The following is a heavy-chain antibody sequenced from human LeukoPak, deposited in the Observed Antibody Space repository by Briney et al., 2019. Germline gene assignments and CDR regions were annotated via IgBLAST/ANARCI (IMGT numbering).Heavy chain of an antibody. CDR2: INPSGGST. CDR3: ARHKEVGDYYYSDY. Sequence: GASAKVSCKASGYTFTSYYMHWVRQAPGQGLEWMGIINPSGGSTSCTQKFQGRVTMTRDTSTTTVYMELSSLRSQDTAVYYCARHKEVGDYYYSDYWGQGTLVTVSS. V-gene: IGHV1-46*01. CDR1: GYTFTSYY. J-gene: IGHJ4*02. D-gene: IGHD2/OR15-2a*01.